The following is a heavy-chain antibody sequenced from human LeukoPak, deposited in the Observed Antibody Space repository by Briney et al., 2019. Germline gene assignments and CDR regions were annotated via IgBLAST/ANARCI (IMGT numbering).Heavy chain of an antibody. CDR1: GFSFSSSW. J-gene: IGHJ5*02. CDR3: VTQQLAPP. D-gene: IGHD5-24*01. CDR2: IKEDGSIE. V-gene: IGHV3-7*01. Sequence: PGGSLRLSCAASGFSFSSSWMSRVRQAPGKGLEWVANIKEDGSIEDYVDSVKGRFTVSRDNAKNSLYLQMSSLRAEDTAVYYCVTQQLAPPWGQGTLVTVSS.